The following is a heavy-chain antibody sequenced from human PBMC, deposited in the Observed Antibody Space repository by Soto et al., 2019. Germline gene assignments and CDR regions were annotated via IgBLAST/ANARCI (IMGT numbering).Heavy chain of an antibody. V-gene: IGHV3-74*01. D-gene: IGHD2-15*01. Sequence: EVQLVESGGGLVQPGGSLRLSCAASGFTFSSYWMHWVRQAPGKGLVWVSRINSDGSSTSYADSVKGRFTISRDNAKNTLYLQMNSLRAEDTAVYYCAREPEYCSGGSCYSGYFQHWGQGTLVTVSS. J-gene: IGHJ1*01. CDR3: AREPEYCSGGSCYSGYFQH. CDR1: GFTFSSYW. CDR2: INSDGSST.